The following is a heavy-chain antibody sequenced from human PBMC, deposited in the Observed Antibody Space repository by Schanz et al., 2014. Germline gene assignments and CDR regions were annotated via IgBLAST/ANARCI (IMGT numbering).Heavy chain of an antibody. J-gene: IGHJ5*02. CDR2: IVPMVNVT. CDR1: GGTFASYT. CDR3: GEYGSDSYTDP. Sequence: QVQLVQSGAEVKKPGSSVKVSCKASGGTFASYTLNWMRQARGQGPELVGRIVPMVNVTLYTHKFQGRGTITADTSTGTTYMQLRSLRSXDTAVYYCGEYGSDSYTDPWGQGTLVTVSS. V-gene: IGHV1-69*02. D-gene: IGHD3-16*02.